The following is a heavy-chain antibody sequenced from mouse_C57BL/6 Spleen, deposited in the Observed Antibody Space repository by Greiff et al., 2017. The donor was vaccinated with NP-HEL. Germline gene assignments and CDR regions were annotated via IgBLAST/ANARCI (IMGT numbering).Heavy chain of an antibody. J-gene: IGHJ4*01. CDR3: ARQAYSNYAMDY. CDR1: GYTFTGYW. V-gene: IGHV1-9*01. Sequence: QVQLQQSGAELMKPGASVKLSCKATGYTFTGYWIEWVKQRPGHGLEWIGEILSGSGSTNYNEKFKGKATFTADTSSNTAYMQLSSLTTEDSAIYYCARQAYSNYAMDYWGQGTSVTVSS. CDR2: ILSGSGST. D-gene: IGHD2-5*01.